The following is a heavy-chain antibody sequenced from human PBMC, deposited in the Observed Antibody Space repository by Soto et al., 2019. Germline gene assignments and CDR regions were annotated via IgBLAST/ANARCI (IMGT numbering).Heavy chain of an antibody. J-gene: IGHJ4*02. CDR1: GYTFANYD. CDR2: MNPDSGNT. D-gene: IGHD1-26*01. CDR3: ARAIRDQLLSDY. Sequence: QVHLVQSGAEVKQPGASVKVSCRTSGYTFANYDISWVRQATGQDLEWMGWMNPDSGNTGYAQKFQGRVTLTRDTSISTAYMELNSLTSEDTATYSCARAIRDQLLSDYWGQGSLVIVSS. V-gene: IGHV1-8*01.